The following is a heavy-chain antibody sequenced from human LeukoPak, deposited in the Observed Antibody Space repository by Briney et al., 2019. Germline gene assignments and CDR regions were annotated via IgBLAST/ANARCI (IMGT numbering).Heavy chain of an antibody. J-gene: IGHJ6*02. Sequence: ASVKVSCKASGYTFTSYGISWVRQAPGQGLEWMGWISAYNGNTNYAQKLQGRVTMTTDTSTSTAYMELRSLRSDDTAVYYCAIYRYSSGWYPTNYYYGMDVWGQGTTVTVSS. CDR2: ISAYNGNT. V-gene: IGHV1-18*01. CDR3: AIYRYSSGWYPTNYYYGMDV. D-gene: IGHD6-13*01. CDR1: GYTFTSYG.